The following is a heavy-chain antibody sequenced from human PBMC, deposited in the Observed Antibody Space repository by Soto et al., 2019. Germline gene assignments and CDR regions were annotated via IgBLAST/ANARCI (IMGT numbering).Heavy chain of an antibody. CDR3: ARGLDQPPVGLYFDT. J-gene: IGHJ4*02. Sequence: QVQLVQSGAEVKNPGSSVKVSCKTSGGTFNSYLIDWVRQAPGQGLEWMGGIIPAFGTAKYAQKFQGRVTITASKSTTTAYMELRTLTSEDTAVYYCARGLDQPPVGLYFDTWGQGTLVTVSS. CDR2: IIPAFGTA. V-gene: IGHV1-69*06. D-gene: IGHD2-2*01. CDR1: GGTFNSYL.